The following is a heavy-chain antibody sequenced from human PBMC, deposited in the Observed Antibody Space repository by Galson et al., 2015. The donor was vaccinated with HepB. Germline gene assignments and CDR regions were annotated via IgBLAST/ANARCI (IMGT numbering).Heavy chain of an antibody. CDR2: TYYRSKWYN. D-gene: IGHD3-3*01. J-gene: IGHJ3*02. CDR3: ARGFCENSPGAFDI. V-gene: IGHV6-1*01. Sequence: CAISGDSVSGNRVAWNWIRQSPSRGLEWLGRTYYRSKWYNDYAVSVKSRITINPDTFKNQFFLQLNSVAPEDTAVYYCARGFCENSPGAFDIWGQGTMVTVSS. CDR1: GDSVSGNRVA.